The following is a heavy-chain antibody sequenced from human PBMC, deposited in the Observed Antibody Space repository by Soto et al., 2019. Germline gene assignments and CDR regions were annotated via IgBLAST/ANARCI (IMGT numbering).Heavy chain of an antibody. Sequence: PSETLSLTCTVSGGSISSSSYYWGWIRQPPGKGLEWIGSIYYSGSTYYNPSLKSRVTISVDTSKNQFSLKLSSVTAADTAVYYCASITGTDYGDYGLWGQGTMVTVSS. CDR3: ASITGTDYGDYGL. CDR2: IYYSGST. D-gene: IGHD4-17*01. V-gene: IGHV4-39*01. CDR1: GGSISSSSYY. J-gene: IGHJ3*01.